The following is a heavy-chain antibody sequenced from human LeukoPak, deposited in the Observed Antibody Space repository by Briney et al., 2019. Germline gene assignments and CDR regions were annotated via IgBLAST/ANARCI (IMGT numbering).Heavy chain of an antibody. J-gene: IGHJ4*02. V-gene: IGHV3-15*01. Sequence: PGGSLRLSCAASGFTFSNAWMSWVRQAPGKGLEWVGRIKSKTDGGTTDYAAPVKGRFTISRDDSKNTLYLQMNSLKTEDTAVYYCTTGLNDDYVWGSYRYTGNYRGQGTLVTVSS. D-gene: IGHD3-16*02. CDR3: TTGLNDDYVWGSYRYTGNY. CDR2: IKSKTDGGTT. CDR1: GFTFSNAW.